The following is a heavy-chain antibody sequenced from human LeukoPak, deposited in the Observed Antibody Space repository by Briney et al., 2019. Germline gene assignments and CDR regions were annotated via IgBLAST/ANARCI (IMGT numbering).Heavy chain of an antibody. CDR3: ARKNYYDSSGSIANAFDI. V-gene: IGHV1-18*01. Sequence: AASVKVSCKASGCTFTSYGISWVRQAPGQGLEWMGWISAYNGNTNYAQKLQGRVTMTTDTSTSTAYMELRSLRSDDTAVYYCARKNYYDSSGSIANAFDIWGQGTMVTVSS. D-gene: IGHD3-22*01. J-gene: IGHJ3*02. CDR2: ISAYNGNT. CDR1: GCTFTSYG.